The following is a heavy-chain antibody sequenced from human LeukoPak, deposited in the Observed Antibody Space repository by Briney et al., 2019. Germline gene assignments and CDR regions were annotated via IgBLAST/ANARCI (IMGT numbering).Heavy chain of an antibody. CDR1: GGSISSYY. Sequence: SETLSLTCTVSGGSISSYYWSWIRQPAGKGLEWIGRIYTSGSTNYNPSLKSRVTISVDTSKNQFSLKLTSMTAADTAVYYCARGALLWFGAKMEYYFDYWGQGTLLSVSS. CDR3: ARGALLWFGAKMEYYFDY. CDR2: IYTSGST. J-gene: IGHJ4*02. D-gene: IGHD3-10*01. V-gene: IGHV4-4*07.